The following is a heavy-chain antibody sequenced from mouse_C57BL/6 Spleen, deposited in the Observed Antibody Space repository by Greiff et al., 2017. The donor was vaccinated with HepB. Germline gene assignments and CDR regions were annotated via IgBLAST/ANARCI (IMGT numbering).Heavy chain of an antibody. D-gene: IGHD2-5*01. CDR3: ARRGSNFHYYAMDY. Sequence: EVQGVESGGDLVKPGGSLKLSCAASGFTFSSYGMSWVRQTPDKRLEWVATISSGGSYTYYPDSVKGRFTISRDNAKKTLYLQMSSLKSEDTARYYCARRGSNFHYYAMDYWGQGTSVTVSS. CDR1: GFTFSSYG. V-gene: IGHV5-6*01. CDR2: ISSGGSYT. J-gene: IGHJ4*01.